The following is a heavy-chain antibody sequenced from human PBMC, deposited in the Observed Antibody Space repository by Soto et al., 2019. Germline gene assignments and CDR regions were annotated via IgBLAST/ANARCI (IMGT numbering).Heavy chain of an antibody. CDR2: IYYSGST. CDR1: GCSISSYY. D-gene: IGHD2-15*01. V-gene: IGHV4-59*08. Sequence: SETVSLTCTVSGCSISSYYWSWIRQPPGKGLEWIGYIYYSGSTNYNPSLKSRVTISVDTSKNQFSLKLSSVTAADTAVYYCARTDVVVAAYNTFDYWGQGTLVTVSS. CDR3: ARTDVVVAAYNTFDY. J-gene: IGHJ4*02.